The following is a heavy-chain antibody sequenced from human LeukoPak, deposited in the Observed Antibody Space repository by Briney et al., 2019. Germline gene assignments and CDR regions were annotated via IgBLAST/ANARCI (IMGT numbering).Heavy chain of an antibody. V-gene: IGHV1-18*01. CDR3: ARVSYSSGWSYYYYMDV. CDR1: GYTFTSYG. D-gene: IGHD6-19*01. J-gene: IGHJ6*03. Sequence: ASVKVSCKASGYTFTSYGISWVRQAPGQGLEWMGWISAYNGNTNYAQKLQGRVTMTTDTSTSTAYMELRSLRSDDTAVYYCARVSYSSGWSYYYYMDVWGKGTTVTVSS. CDR2: ISAYNGNT.